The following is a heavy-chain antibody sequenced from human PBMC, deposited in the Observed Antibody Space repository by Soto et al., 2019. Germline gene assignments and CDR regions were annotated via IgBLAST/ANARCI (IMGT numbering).Heavy chain of an antibody. Sequence: GGSLRLSCAASGFTFSSYAMSWVRQAPGKGLEWVSAISGSGGSTYYADSVKGRFTISRDNSKSTLYLQMNSLRAEDTAVYYCAKYNRGSGYYYDYWGQGTLVTVSS. V-gene: IGHV3-23*01. CDR3: AKYNRGSGYYYDY. CDR1: GFTFSSYA. J-gene: IGHJ4*02. CDR2: ISGSGGST. D-gene: IGHD3-3*01.